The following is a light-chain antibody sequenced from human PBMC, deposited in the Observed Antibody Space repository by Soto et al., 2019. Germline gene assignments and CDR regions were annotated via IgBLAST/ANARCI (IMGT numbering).Light chain of an antibody. CDR2: KAS. Sequence: DVPMTQSPSTLSASIGDTVTMTCRASQNVTSWLAWYQQKPGKAPKLLIYKASILETGVPSRVSGGGSGTDFTLTISGLQPEDVATYYCQQYDSYPKTFGQGT. CDR1: QNVTSW. CDR3: QQYDSYPKT. J-gene: IGKJ2*01. V-gene: IGKV1-5*03.